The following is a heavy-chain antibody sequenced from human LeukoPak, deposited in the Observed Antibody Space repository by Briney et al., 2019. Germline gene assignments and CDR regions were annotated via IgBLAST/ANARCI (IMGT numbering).Heavy chain of an antibody. CDR1: GGTFSSYA. CDR2: NIPIFGTA. Sequence: SVTVSCKASGGTFSSYAISWVRQAPGQGLEWMGGNIPIFGTANYAQKFQGRVTITADKSTSTAYMELSSLRSEDTAVYYCARDNGWQYCSGGSCYLLDYWGQGTLVTVSS. D-gene: IGHD2-15*01. CDR3: ARDNGWQYCSGGSCYLLDY. V-gene: IGHV1-69*06. J-gene: IGHJ4*02.